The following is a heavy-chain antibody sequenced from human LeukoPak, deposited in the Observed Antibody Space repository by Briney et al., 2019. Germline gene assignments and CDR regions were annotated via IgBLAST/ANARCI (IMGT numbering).Heavy chain of an antibody. D-gene: IGHD3-3*01. CDR3: ARVTGYDFWSGYYGHWFDP. J-gene: IGHJ5*02. Sequence: SETLSLTCTVSGGSISSYYWSWIRQPPGKGLEWIGYIYYSGGTNYNPSLKSRVTISVDTSKNQFSLKLSSVTAADTAVYYCARVTGYDFWSGYYGHWFDPWGQGTLVTVSS. V-gene: IGHV4-59*01. CDR1: GGSISSYY. CDR2: IYYSGGT.